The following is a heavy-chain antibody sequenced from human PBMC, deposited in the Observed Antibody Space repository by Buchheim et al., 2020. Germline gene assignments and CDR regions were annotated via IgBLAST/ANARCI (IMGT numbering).Heavy chain of an antibody. J-gene: IGHJ4*02. CDR1: GFTFSSYA. CDR2: ISGSGGST. CDR3: AKLWSGGGWPKRDFDYFDY. Sequence: EVQLLESGGGLVQPGGSLRLSCAASGFTFSSYAMSWVRQAPGKGLEWVSAISGSGGSTYYADSVKGRFTISRDNSKNTLYLQMNSLRAEDTAVYYCAKLWSGGGWPKRDFDYFDYWGQGTL. V-gene: IGHV3-23*01. D-gene: IGHD6-19*01.